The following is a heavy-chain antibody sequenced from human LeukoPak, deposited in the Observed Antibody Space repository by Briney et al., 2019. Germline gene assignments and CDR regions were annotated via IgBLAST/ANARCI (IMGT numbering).Heavy chain of an antibody. CDR2: ISSSSDTI. CDR1: GVTFSSHE. J-gene: IGHJ4*02. CDR3: ARRRIGGYSDY. D-gene: IGHD4-23*01. Sequence: GGSLRLSCEASGVTFSSHEMNWVGQAPGKGLEGVSYISSSSDTIYYADSVKGRFTIDRANAKNSPVMKMTCFRAEDTAVYYCARRRIGGYSDYWGQGTLVTVSS. V-gene: IGHV3-48*03.